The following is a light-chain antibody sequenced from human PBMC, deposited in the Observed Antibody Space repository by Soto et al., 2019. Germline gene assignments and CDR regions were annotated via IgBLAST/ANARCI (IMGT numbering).Light chain of an antibody. CDR3: CSYTRTSNHYF. CDR2: DVG. J-gene: IGLJ1*01. V-gene: IGLV2-11*01. CDR1: SSDVGGYNY. Sequence: QSVLTQPRSVSGSPGQSVTISCTGTSSDVGGYNYVSWYQQHPGKAPKLMIYDVGKRPSGVPDRFSGSKSDNTASLTISGLQAEDEADYYCCSYTRTSNHYFFGSGTKVTVL.